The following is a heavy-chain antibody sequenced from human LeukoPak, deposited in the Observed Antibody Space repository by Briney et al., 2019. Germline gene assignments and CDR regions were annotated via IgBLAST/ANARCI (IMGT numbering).Heavy chain of an antibody. Sequence: PSETLSLTRTVSGDSIRSYYWSWIRQPAGMGLEWIGRVYGSGSAEYNPSLKSRLTMSVDTSKSQFFLKLSSVTAADTAVYYCARDRGWQFAGKYFLDYWGQGTLVAVSS. V-gene: IGHV4-4*07. D-gene: IGHD3-10*01. CDR3: ARDRGWQFAGKYFLDY. J-gene: IGHJ4*02. CDR1: GDSIRSYY. CDR2: VYGSGSA.